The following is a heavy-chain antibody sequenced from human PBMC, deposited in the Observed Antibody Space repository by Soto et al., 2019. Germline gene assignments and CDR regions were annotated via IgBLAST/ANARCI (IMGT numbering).Heavy chain of an antibody. J-gene: IGHJ4*02. CDR3: ARAPGDFFDY. CDR1: GGSISSGGYY. D-gene: IGHD2-2*01. V-gene: IGHV4-31*03. CDR2: IFYSGST. Sequence: QVQLQESGPGLVKPSQTLSVTCTVSGGSISSGGYYWSWIRQHPGKGLEWIGYIFYSGSTFYNPSLQSRVTISVDTSKTQFSLKLSSVTDADTVVYFCARAPGDFFDYWGQGTLVTVSS.